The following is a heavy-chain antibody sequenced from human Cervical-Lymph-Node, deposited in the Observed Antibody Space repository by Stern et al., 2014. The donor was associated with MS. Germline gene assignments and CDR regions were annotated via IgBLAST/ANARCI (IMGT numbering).Heavy chain of an antibody. J-gene: IGHJ3*01. Sequence: QVQLQRWGAGLLRPSETLSLTCAVHGASFTDNYWSWIRQTPGKGLEWIGEINHSGKTHHNPSLMSRVTLSVDTSKTQFSLKLNSVTAADTAVYYCARERKVERSARVFVSFDVWGQGTLLTVSS. CDR1: GASFTDNY. CDR3: ARERKVERSARVFVSFDV. V-gene: IGHV4-34*01. CDR2: INHSGKT. D-gene: IGHD1-1*01.